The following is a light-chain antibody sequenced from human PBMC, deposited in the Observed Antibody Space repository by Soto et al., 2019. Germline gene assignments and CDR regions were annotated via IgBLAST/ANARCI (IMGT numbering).Light chain of an antibody. CDR2: DAS. J-gene: IGKJ4*01. V-gene: IGKV3-11*01. CDR3: QQYKDWPPLT. CDR1: QSVSSS. Sequence: EIVLTQSPATLSLSPGERATLSCGASQSVSSSLAWYQQKPGQAPRLLIYDASSRATGIPARFSGSESGTVFTLTISSLEPEDFAVYYCQQYKDWPPLTFGGGTKVDI.